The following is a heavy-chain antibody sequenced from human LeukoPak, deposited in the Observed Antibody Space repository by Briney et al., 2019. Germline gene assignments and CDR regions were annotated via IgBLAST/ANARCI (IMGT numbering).Heavy chain of an antibody. CDR1: GYSISSGYY. Sequence: SETLSLTCTVSGYSISSGYYWGWIRQPPGKGLKWIGSIYHSGSTYYNPSLKSRVTISVDTSKNQFSLKLSSVTAADTAVYYCARAAYYGSGKSAAFDTWGQGTMVTVSS. CDR2: IYHSGST. D-gene: IGHD3-10*01. CDR3: ARAAYYGSGKSAAFDT. J-gene: IGHJ3*02. V-gene: IGHV4-38-2*02.